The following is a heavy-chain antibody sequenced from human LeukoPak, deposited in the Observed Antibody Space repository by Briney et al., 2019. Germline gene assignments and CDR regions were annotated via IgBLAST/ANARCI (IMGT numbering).Heavy chain of an antibody. J-gene: IGHJ3*02. V-gene: IGHV4-34*01. CDR2: INHSGST. D-gene: IGHD3-3*01. CDR1: GGSFSGYY. CDR3: ARGVDYDFWSGSDAFDI. Sequence: PSETLSLTCAVYGGSFSGYYWSWIRQPPGKGLEWIGEINHSGSTNYNPSLKSRVTISVDTSKNQFSLKLSSVTAADTAVYYCARGVDYDFWSGSDAFDIWGQGTMVTVSS.